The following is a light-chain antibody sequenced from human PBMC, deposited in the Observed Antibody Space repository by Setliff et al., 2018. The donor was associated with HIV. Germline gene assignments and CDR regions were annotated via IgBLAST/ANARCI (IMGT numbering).Light chain of an antibody. CDR2: EGS. Sequence: QSALTQPASVSGSPGQSITISCTGTSSDVGSYNLVSWYQQHPGKAPKLMIYEGSKRPSGVSNRFSGSKSGNTASLTISGLQAEDEADYYCCSYAGRYIYVFGTGTKVTVL. J-gene: IGLJ1*01. V-gene: IGLV2-23*01. CDR3: CSYAGRYIYV. CDR1: SSDVGSYNL.